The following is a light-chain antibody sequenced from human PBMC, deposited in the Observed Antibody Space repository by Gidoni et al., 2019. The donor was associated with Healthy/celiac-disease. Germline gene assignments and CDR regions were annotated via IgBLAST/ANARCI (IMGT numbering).Light chain of an antibody. CDR1: QSISSY. J-gene: IGKJ4*01. Sequence: DNQMTQSPSSLSASVGDRVTITCRASQSISSYLNWYQQKPGKAPKLLIYAASSLQSGVPSRFSGSGSWTDFTLTISSLQPEDFATYYCQQSYSTPLTFGGGTKVEIK. CDR2: AAS. CDR3: QQSYSTPLT. V-gene: IGKV1-39*01.